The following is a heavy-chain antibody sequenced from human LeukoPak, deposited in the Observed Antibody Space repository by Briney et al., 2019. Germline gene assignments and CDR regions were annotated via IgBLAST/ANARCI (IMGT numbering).Heavy chain of an antibody. D-gene: IGHD3-10*01. CDR1: GGSISSYY. Sequence: SETLSLTCSVSGGSISSYYWSWIRQPAGKGPEWIGRIYSSGSTNYNPSLKTRVTMSLDTSKNQFSLNLTTVTAADTAVYYCARTSARGAQFDYWGQGTLATVSS. CDR2: IYSSGST. CDR3: ARTSARGAQFDY. J-gene: IGHJ4*02. V-gene: IGHV4-4*07.